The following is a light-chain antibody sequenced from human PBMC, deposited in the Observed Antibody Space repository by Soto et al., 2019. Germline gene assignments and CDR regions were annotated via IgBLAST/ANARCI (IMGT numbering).Light chain of an antibody. CDR3: SSFEGGATVV. V-gene: IGLV2-23*01. CDR2: DGS. J-gene: IGLJ2*01. CDR1: SSDVGSYNL. Sequence: QSVLTQPASVSGSPGQSITISCTGISSDVGSYNLVSWYQHHPGKGPKLMIYDGSNRPSGVSNRFSGSKSGSTASLTISGRQADDEPDYYCSSFEGGATVVFGARTQLNVL.